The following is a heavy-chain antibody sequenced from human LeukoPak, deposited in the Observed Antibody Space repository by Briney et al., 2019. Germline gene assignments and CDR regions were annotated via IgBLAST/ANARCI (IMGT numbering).Heavy chain of an antibody. Sequence: GGSPRLSCTASGFTFGDYAMSWIRQAPGKGLEWVGFIRSKAYGETADYAASVKGRFTISRDDSKAIAYLQMNSLKTEDTAVYHCTRDRGAYNLYDYWGQGTLVTVSS. J-gene: IGHJ4*02. CDR2: IRSKAYGETA. CDR1: GFTFGDYA. CDR3: TRDRGAYNLYDY. D-gene: IGHD1-1*01. V-gene: IGHV3-49*03.